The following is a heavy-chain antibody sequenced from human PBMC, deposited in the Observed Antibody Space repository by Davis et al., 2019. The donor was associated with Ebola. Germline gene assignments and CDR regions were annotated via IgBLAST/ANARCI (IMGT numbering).Heavy chain of an antibody. J-gene: IGHJ6*02. CDR3: ARGGEDIVLMVYATGGMDV. CDR2: IYYSGST. Sequence: LRLSCTVSGGSISSGVYYWTWIRQHPGKGLEWIGYIYYSGSTYYNPSLKSRVTISVDTSKNQFSLQLNSVTPEDTAVYYCARGGEDIVLMVYATGGMDVWGQGTTVTVSS. D-gene: IGHD2-8*01. V-gene: IGHV4-31*03. CDR1: GGSISSGVYY.